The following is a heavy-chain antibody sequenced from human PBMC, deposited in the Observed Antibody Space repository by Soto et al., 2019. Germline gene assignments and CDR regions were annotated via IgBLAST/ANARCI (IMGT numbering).Heavy chain of an antibody. CDR1: GGTFSSYA. V-gene: IGHV1-69*13. CDR2: IIPIFGTA. CDR3: ASRSSHYYYYYGMDV. J-gene: IGHJ6*04. Sequence: SVKVSCKASGGTFSSYAISWVRQAPGQGLEWMGGIIPIFGTANYAQKFQGRVTITADESTSTAYMELSSLRSEDTAVYYCASRSSHYYYYYGMDVWGKGTTVTVSS. D-gene: IGHD1-26*01.